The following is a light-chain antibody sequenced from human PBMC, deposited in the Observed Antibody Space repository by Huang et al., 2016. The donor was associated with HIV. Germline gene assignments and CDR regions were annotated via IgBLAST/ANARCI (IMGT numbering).Light chain of an antibody. CDR3: QQSYSTPYT. V-gene: IGKV1-39*01. J-gene: IGKJ2*01. Sequence: DIQMTQSPSSLSASVGDRVTITCRASQSIRRYLNWYQQKPGKAPHHLIYPASSLQSGVPSSFSGSGFGTDFTLTISSLQPEDFGTYYCQQSYSTPYTFGQGTKVEIK. CDR1: QSIRRY. CDR2: PAS.